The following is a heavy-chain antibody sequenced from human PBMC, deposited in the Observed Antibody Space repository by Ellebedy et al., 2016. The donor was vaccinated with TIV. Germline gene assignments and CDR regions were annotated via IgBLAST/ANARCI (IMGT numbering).Heavy chain of an antibody. CDR2: IYYSGST. CDR1: GGYISSYY. J-gene: IGHJ4*02. CDR3: AREGGEGKCGGDCYAIDY. Sequence: SETLSLTCTVSGGYISSYYWSWIRQPPGKGLEWIGYIYYSGSTNYNPSLKSRVTISVDTSKNQFSLKLSSVTAADTAVYYCAREGGEGKCGGDCYAIDYWGQGTLVTVSS. V-gene: IGHV4-59*12. D-gene: IGHD2-21*02.